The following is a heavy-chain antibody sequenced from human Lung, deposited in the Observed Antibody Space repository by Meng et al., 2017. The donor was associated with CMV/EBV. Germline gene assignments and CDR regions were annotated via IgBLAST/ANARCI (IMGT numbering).Heavy chain of an antibody. Sequence: GGSLRLXXAASGFTFSIYEMNLVRQAPGKGLEWVSFISVTGSQIYYAESVKGRFTISRDNAQNSLYLQMNSLRGDDTAVYYCARSIRRRDELWNWRRSRNNVFYIDSWGQGRXVTVSS. CDR3: ARSIRRRDELWNWRRSRNNVFYIDS. V-gene: IGHV3-48*03. CDR2: ISVTGSQI. CDR1: GFTFSIYE. D-gene: IGHD1/OR15-1a*01. J-gene: IGHJ4*02.